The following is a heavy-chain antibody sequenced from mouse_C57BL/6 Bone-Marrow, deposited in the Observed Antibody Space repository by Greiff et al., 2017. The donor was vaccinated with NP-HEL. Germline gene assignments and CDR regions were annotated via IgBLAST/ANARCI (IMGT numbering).Heavy chain of an antibody. CDR2: ISSGSSTI. CDR3: ARRYRGLYYYAMDY. V-gene: IGHV5-17*01. D-gene: IGHD2-12*01. Sequence: EVKLVESGGGLVKPGGSLELSCAASGFTFSDYGMHWVRQAPEKGLEWVAYISSGSSTIYYADTVKGRFTISRDNAKNTLFLQMTRLRSEDTAMYYCARRYRGLYYYAMDYWGQGTSVTVSS. CDR1: GFTFSDYG. J-gene: IGHJ4*01.